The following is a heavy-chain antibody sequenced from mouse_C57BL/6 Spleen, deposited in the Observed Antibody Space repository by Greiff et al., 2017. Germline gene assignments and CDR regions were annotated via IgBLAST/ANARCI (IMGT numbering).Heavy chain of an antibody. CDR3: ARHYGSSYRWYFDV. CDR2: IYPRSGNT. V-gene: IGHV1-81*01. J-gene: IGHJ1*03. D-gene: IGHD1-1*01. CDR1: GYTFTSYG. Sequence: VKLVESGAELARPGASVKLSCKASGYTFTSYGISWVKQRTGQGLEWIGEIYPRSGNTYYNEKFKGKATLTADKSSSTAYMELRSLTSEDSAVYFCARHYGSSYRWYFDVWGTGTTVTVSS.